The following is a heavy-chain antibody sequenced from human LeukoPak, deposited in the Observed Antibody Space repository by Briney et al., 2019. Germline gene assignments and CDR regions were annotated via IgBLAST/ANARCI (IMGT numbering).Heavy chain of an antibody. CDR1: GYTFTSYA. V-gene: IGHV7-4-1*02. D-gene: IGHD3-10*01. J-gene: IGHJ4*02. Sequence: ASVKVSCKDSGYTFTSYAMKWVRQAPGQVLEWMEWINTNTGNPTYAQGFTGRFVFSLDTSVSTAYLQISSLKAEDTAVYYCARDPTYYCGSVSGAYWGQGTLVTVSS. CDR3: ARDPTYYCGSVSGAY. CDR2: INTNTGNP.